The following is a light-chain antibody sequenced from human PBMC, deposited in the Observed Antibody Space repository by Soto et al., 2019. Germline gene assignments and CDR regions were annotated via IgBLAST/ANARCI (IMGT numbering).Light chain of an antibody. V-gene: IGLV2-11*01. CDR1: SSDVGGFNY. J-gene: IGLJ1*01. Sequence: QSVLTQPRSVSGSPGQSVTISCTGTSSDVGGFNYVSWYQQHPDKAPKLMIYDVGQRPSGVPGRFSGSKSGNTASLTISGLQAEDEADYYCCSFAGTYTYVFGTGTKVTVL. CDR3: CSFAGTYTYV. CDR2: DVG.